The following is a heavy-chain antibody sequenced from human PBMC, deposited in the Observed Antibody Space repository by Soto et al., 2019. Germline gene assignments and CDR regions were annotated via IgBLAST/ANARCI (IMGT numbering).Heavy chain of an antibody. CDR1: GYTLTELS. D-gene: IGHD6-19*01. CDR3: ASGAVAGKGNYYYYYGMDV. Sequence: ASLKVSCKVSGYTLTELSMHWVRQAPGKGLEWMGGFDPEDGETIYAQKFQGRVTMTEDTSTDTAYMELSSLRSEDTAVYYCASGAVAGKGNYYYYYGMDVWGQGTTVTVSS. J-gene: IGHJ6*02. CDR2: FDPEDGET. V-gene: IGHV1-24*01.